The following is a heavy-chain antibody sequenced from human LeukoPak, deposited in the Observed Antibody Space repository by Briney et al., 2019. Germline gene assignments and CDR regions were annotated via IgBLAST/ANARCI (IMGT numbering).Heavy chain of an antibody. V-gene: IGHV1-69*05. J-gene: IGHJ4*02. CDR1: GDTFTSYG. CDR2: NIPIFGTA. Sequence: SSVKVSCTASGDTFTSYGSSWVRHAPGQGHEWMGGNIPIFGTANYAQKFQGRGRITTDESTSTAYMELSRLRCEDTAVYFCARDSEYSGYSYHFDYWGQGTLVTVSS. CDR3: ARDSEYSGYSYHFDY. D-gene: IGHD5-12*01.